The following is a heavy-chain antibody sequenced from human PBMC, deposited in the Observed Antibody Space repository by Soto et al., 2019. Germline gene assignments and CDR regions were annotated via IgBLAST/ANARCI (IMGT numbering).Heavy chain of an antibody. V-gene: IGHV1-8*01. Sequence: QVQLVQSGADVKKPGASVKVSCKASGYTFTSYDINWVRQATGQGLEWMGWVNPNSGNIGYAQKFQGRVTMTRNTSISTAYMELSSLRVEDTAVYYCARTTEYCSGGRCYLGTKYYYNYYIDVWGKGTTVTVSS. J-gene: IGHJ6*03. CDR3: ARTTEYCSGGRCYLGTKYYYNYYIDV. D-gene: IGHD2-15*01. CDR1: GYTFTSYD. CDR2: VNPNSGNI.